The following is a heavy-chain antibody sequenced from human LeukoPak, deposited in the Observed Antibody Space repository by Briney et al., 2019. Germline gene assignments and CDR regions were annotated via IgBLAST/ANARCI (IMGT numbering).Heavy chain of an antibody. Sequence: GASVKVSCKASGYTFTGYYMHWVRQAPGQGLEWMGWINPNSGGTNYAQKFQGRVTMTRDTSISTAYMELSRLRSEDTAVYYCARESIAVAGTNYWGQGTLVTVSS. CDR1: GYTFTGYY. CDR3: ARESIAVAGTNY. J-gene: IGHJ4*02. CDR2: INPNSGGT. D-gene: IGHD6-19*01. V-gene: IGHV1-2*02.